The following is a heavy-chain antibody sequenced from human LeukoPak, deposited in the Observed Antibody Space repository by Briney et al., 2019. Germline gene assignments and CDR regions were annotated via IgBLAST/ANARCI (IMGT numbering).Heavy chain of an antibody. CDR1: GGSFSGYY. CDR3: ARGSWVDAFDI. D-gene: IGHD1-26*01. Sequence: SETLSLTCAVYGGSFSGYYWSWIRQPPGKGLEWIGEINHSGSTNYNPSLKSRVTISVDTSKNHVSLKLSAVTAADTAVYYCARGSWVDAFDIWGQGTMVTVSS. CDR2: INHSGST. V-gene: IGHV4-34*01. J-gene: IGHJ3*02.